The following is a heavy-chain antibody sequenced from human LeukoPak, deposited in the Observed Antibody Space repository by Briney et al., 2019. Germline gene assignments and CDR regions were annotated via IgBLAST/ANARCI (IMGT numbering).Heavy chain of an antibody. D-gene: IGHD6-13*01. CDR2: INYSGST. CDR3: ASYMVAADTTYYFDH. J-gene: IGHJ4*02. CDR1: GGSISISNYY. Sequence: PSETLSLTCTVSGGSISISNYYWAWMRQPPGKGLEWIGSINYSGSTYYNPSLRSRVTMSVDTSKNQFSLKVSSVTAADTAVYYCASYMVAADTTYYFDHWGQGTLVTVSS. V-gene: IGHV4-39*01.